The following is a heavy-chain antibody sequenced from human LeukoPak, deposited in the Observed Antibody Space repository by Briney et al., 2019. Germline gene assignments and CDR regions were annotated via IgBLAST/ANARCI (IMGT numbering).Heavy chain of an antibody. CDR1: GFTFDDYA. Sequence: PGGSLRLSCAASGFTFDDYAMHWVRQAPGKGLEWVSGISWNSGSIGYADSVKGRFTISRDNAKNSLYLQMNSLRAEDMALYYCAKGATDIVVVPADYFDYWGQGTLVTLSS. D-gene: IGHD2-2*01. CDR2: ISWNSGSI. V-gene: IGHV3-9*03. J-gene: IGHJ4*02. CDR3: AKGATDIVVVPADYFDY.